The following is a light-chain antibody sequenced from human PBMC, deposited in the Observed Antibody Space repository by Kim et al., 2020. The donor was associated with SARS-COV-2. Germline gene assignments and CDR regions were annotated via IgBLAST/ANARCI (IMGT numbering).Light chain of an antibody. CDR2: EIT. CDR1: SSNLDENNV. J-gene: IGLJ3*02. Sequence: GQSVTIACAGSSSNLDENNVVAWNQQRPGEPPDLNICEITGPPAGVPALFSDSKSGNAASLTVSGLQPEDEADYYGFSYAGINNRVFGGGTQLTVL. V-gene: IGLV2-8*01. CDR3: FSYAGINNRV.